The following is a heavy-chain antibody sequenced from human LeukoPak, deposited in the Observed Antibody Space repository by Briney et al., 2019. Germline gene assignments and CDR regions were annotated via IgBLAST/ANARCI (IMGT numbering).Heavy chain of an antibody. CDR2: IKQDGSEK. V-gene: IGHV3-7*01. CDR3: VGGSGWLFDY. J-gene: IGHJ4*02. CDR1: GFTFGSFW. D-gene: IGHD6-19*01. Sequence: GGSLRLSCAASGFTFGSFWMFWVRQAPGRGLEWVANIKQDGSEKYYVDSVKGRFTISRDNAENSLSLQMNSLRADDSAVYYCVGGSGWLFDYWGQGTLVTVSS.